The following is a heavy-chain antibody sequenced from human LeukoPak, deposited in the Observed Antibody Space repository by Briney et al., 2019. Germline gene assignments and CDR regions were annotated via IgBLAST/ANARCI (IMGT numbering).Heavy chain of an antibody. CDR3: ARVLTIFGVVIQYYFDY. D-gene: IGHD3-3*01. CDR1: GGSFSGYY. CDR2: INHSGST. J-gene: IGHJ4*02. Sequence: SETLSLTCAVYGGSFSGYYWSWIRQPPGKGLEWIGEINHSGSTNYNPSLKSRVTISVDTSENQFSLKLSSVTAADTAVYYCARVLTIFGVVIQYYFDYWGQGTLVTVSS. V-gene: IGHV4-34*01.